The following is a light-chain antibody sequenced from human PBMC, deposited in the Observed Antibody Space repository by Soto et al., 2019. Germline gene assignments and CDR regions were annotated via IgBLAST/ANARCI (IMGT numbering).Light chain of an antibody. CDR2: RNN. J-gene: IGLJ3*02. CDR1: NSFIGSNY. Sequence: QSVLTQPPSASVTPGQRVTISCSGSNSFIGSNYFYWYQQVPGMAPKLLIYRNNERPSGVPDRFSGSRSGTSASLAISGLRSEDEADYYCAAWDDSLRGGVFGGGTKLTVL. CDR3: AAWDDSLRGGV. V-gene: IGLV1-47*01.